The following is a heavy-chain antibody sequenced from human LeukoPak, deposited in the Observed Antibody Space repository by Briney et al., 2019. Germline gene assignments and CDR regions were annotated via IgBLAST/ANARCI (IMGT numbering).Heavy chain of an antibody. CDR3: ARDRGDYDGNWFDP. D-gene: IGHD4-17*01. V-gene: IGHV3-11*01. J-gene: IGHJ5*02. CDR2: ISSSGSTI. Sequence: PAGSLRLSCAASGFTFSDYYMSWLRQAPGKGLEWVSYISSSGSTIYYADSVKGRFTISRDNAKNSLYLQMNSLRAEDTAVYYCARDRGDYDGNWFDPWGQGTLVTVSS. CDR1: GFTFSDYY.